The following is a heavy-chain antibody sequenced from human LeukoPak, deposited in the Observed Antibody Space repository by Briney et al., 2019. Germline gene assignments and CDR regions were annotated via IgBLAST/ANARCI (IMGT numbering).Heavy chain of an antibody. CDR1: GFSLSASGVG. Sequence: ESGPTLVNPTQTLTLTCTFSGFSLSASGVGVGWIPQPPEKALESLSLIYWDGDKRYSPALKTRLTITKDTSKNQVVLTMTNMDPVDTATYYRAQRRIRDYYDSSGWGNYFDYWGQGTLVTVSS. V-gene: IGHV2-5*02. CDR3: AQRRIRDYYDSSGWGNYFDY. D-gene: IGHD3-22*01. CDR2: IYWDGDK. J-gene: IGHJ4*02.